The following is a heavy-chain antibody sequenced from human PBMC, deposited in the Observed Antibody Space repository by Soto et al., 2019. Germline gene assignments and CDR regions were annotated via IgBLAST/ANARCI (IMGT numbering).Heavy chain of an antibody. D-gene: IGHD3-22*01. CDR2: IIPIFGTA. CDR3: ARDRSSDYDQRYFDY. CDR1: GGTFSSYA. Sequence: SVKVSCKASGGTFSSYAISWVRQAPGQGLEWMGRIIPIFGTANYAQKFQGRVTITADESTSTAYMELSSLRSEDTAVYYCARDRSSDYDQRYFDYWGQGTLVTVSS. J-gene: IGHJ4*02. V-gene: IGHV1-69*13.